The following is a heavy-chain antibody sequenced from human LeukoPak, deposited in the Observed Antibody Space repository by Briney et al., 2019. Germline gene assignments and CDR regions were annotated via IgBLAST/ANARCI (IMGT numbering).Heavy chain of an antibody. V-gene: IGHV3-30*03. CDR2: ISYDGINK. D-gene: IGHD3-3*01. CDR3: ARGVPYDSWSGPHYSDY. CDR1: GFTFSSYG. Sequence: GGSLRLSCAASGFTFSSYGMHWVRQAPGKGLEWVAVISYDGINKYYTDSVKGRFTISRDNSKNTLYLQMNSLRAEDTAVYYCARGVPYDSWSGPHYSDYWGQGTLVTVSS. J-gene: IGHJ4*02.